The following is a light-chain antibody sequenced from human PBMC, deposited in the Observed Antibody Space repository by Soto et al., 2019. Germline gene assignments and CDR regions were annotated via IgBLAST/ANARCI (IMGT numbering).Light chain of an antibody. CDR1: QSVRAY. V-gene: IGKV3-11*01. CDR3: QKRSSWPLT. J-gene: IGKJ4*01. CDR2: DAS. Sequence: LVLTQSPDTLSLSPGERATLSCRASQSVRAYLAWYQQKPGQAPRLLIYDASNRATGIPARFSGSGSGTDFTLTISSLEPEDFAVYYCQKRSSWPLTFGGGTKVDIK.